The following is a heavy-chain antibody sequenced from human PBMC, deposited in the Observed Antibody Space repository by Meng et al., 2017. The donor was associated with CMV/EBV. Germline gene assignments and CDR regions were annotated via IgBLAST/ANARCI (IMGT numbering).Heavy chain of an antibody. CDR3: ARDIGSGVDY. D-gene: IGHD3-10*01. CDR2: IYYSGST. CDR1: GGSISSYY. V-gene: IGHV4-59*01. J-gene: IGHJ4*02. Sequence: SETLSLTCTVSGGSISSYYWSWIRQPPGKGPEWIGYIYYSGSTNYNPSLKSRVTISVDTSKNQFSLKLSSVTAADTAVYYCARDIGSGVDYWGQGTLVTVSS.